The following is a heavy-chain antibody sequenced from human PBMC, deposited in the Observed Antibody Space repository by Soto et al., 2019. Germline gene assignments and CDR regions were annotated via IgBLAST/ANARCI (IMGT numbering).Heavy chain of an antibody. J-gene: IGHJ5*02. D-gene: IGHD2-15*01. Sequence: ASVKVSFKASGYTFTGYYMHWVRQAPGQGLEWMGWINPNSGGTNYAQKFQGWVTMTRDTSISTAYMELSSLRSEDTAVYYCARGDIVVVVAAESGWFDPWGRGTLVTVSS. CDR2: INPNSGGT. V-gene: IGHV1-2*04. CDR1: GYTFTGYY. CDR3: ARGDIVVVVAAESGWFDP.